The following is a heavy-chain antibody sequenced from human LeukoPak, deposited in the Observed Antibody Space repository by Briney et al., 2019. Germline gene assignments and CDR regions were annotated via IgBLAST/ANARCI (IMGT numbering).Heavy chain of an antibody. V-gene: IGHV1-8*01. Sequence: ASVKVSCKASGYTFTNYDINWVRQATGQGLEWMGWMNPNSGNTGYAQKFQGRVTMTRNTSISTAYMELSSLRSEDTAVYYCARVGSRGGYDLWNTYYYDSSGYSNVDYWGQGTLVTVSS. CDR1: GYTFTNYD. D-gene: IGHD3-22*01. CDR3: ARVGSRGGYDLWNTYYYDSSGYSNVDY. J-gene: IGHJ4*02. CDR2: MNPNSGNT.